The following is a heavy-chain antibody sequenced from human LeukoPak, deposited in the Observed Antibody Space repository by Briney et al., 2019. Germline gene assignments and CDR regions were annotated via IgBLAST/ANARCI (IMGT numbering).Heavy chain of an antibody. J-gene: IGHJ4*02. V-gene: IGHV4-38-2*02. CDR3: VRDPSEAADFFFDS. CDR1: HYFISDGAF. CDR2: DNHRGIT. Sequence: SETLSLTCTVSHYFISDGAFWGWIRQPPGKGLEWVANDNHRGITFYNPSLESRVAISVDTSKNQFFLRVTSVTAADTAIYYCVRDPSEAADFFFDSWGQGTLVTVSS. D-gene: IGHD2-21*02.